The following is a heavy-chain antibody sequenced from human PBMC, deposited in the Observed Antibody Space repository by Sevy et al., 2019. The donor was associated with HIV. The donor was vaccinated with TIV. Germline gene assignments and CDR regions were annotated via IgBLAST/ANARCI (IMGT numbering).Heavy chain of an antibody. D-gene: IGHD3-22*01. Sequence: SETLSLTCGVSGGSISSSNWWTWVRQPPGKGLEWIGESYHSGNTNYNPSLKSRVTISVDKSNNQFSLRLSSVTAADTAVYFCAGRAYYYDSSGYWTGYFDYWGQGTLVTVSS. CDR1: GGSISSSNW. CDR2: SYHSGNT. J-gene: IGHJ4*01. CDR3: AGRAYYYDSSGYWTGYFDY. V-gene: IGHV4-4*02.